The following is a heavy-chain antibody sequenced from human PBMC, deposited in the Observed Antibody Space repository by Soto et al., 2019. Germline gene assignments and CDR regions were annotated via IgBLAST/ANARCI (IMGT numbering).Heavy chain of an antibody. CDR3: ARDGEDKAAAAMVY. V-gene: IGHV1-3*01. Sequence: QVQLVQSGAEVKKPGALVRVSCKASGYTITCCAMHWVRQAPGQRPEWMGWFNAGDGDTKYSQNFQGRFTIIRDTSASTVYMELSSLRPEDTAVYYCARDGEDKAAAAMVYWGQGTLVTVSS. J-gene: IGHJ4*02. CDR1: GYTITCCA. CDR2: FNAGDGDT. D-gene: IGHD6-13*01.